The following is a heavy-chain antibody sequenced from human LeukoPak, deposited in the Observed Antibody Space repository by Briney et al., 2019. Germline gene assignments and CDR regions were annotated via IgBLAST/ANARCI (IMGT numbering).Heavy chain of an antibody. CDR3: AKDPLDYSNYADY. Sequence: GGSLRLSCAASGFTFSSYAMSWVRQAPGKGLEWVSYISSSSSTKYYADSVKGRFTISRDNAKNSLYLQMNSLRAEDTAVYYCAKDPLDYSNYADYWGQGTLVTVSS. D-gene: IGHD4-11*01. J-gene: IGHJ4*02. CDR1: GFTFSSYA. CDR2: ISSSSSTK. V-gene: IGHV3-48*04.